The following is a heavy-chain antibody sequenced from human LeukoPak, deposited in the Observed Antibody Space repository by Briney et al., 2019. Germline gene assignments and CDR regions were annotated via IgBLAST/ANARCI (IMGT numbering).Heavy chain of an antibody. J-gene: IGHJ3*02. CDR1: GGSISSGGYS. D-gene: IGHD5-12*01. V-gene: IGHV4-30-2*01. CDR2: IYHSGST. Sequence: SQTLSLTCAFSGGSISSGGYSWSWVRQPPGEGLEWVGYIYHSGSTYYNPSLQSRVTISLDRSKNQFSLKLSSMTAADTAVYYCASGNTGYDRDSFDIWGQGTMVTVSS. CDR3: ASGNTGYDRDSFDI.